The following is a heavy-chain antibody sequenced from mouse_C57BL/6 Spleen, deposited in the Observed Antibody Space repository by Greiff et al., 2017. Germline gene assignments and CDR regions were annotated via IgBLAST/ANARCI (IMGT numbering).Heavy chain of an antibody. CDR1: GYTFTDYY. J-gene: IGHJ4*01. Sequence: VKLMESGAELVRPGASVKLSCKASGYTFTDYYINWVKQRPGQGLEWIARIYPGSGNTYYNEKFKGKATLTAEKSSSTAYMQLSSLTSEDSAVYFCAREDGYYYAMDYWGQGTSVTVSS. D-gene: IGHD2-3*01. V-gene: IGHV1-76*01. CDR3: AREDGYYYAMDY. CDR2: IYPGSGNT.